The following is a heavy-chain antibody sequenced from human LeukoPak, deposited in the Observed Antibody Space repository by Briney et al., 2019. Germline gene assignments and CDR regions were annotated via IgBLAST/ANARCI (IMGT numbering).Heavy chain of an antibody. D-gene: IGHD3-10*01. J-gene: IGHJ3*01. CDR3: ARERGPYDAFDV. Sequence: GRSLRLSCAASGFSLSSCGMHWVRQAPGKGLERVAVIWANGINTYYADSVKGRFTFSRDNSKSTLYLQMNSLRAEDTAVYYCARERGPYDAFDVWGQGTLVTVSS. V-gene: IGHV3-33*01. CDR1: GFSLSSCG. CDR2: IWANGINT.